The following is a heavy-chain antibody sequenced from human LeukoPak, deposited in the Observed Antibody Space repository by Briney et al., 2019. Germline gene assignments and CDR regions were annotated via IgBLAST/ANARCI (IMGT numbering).Heavy chain of an antibody. CDR2: INPNSGGT. J-gene: IGHJ6*04. CDR3: ARASDPTITMMSV. Sequence: ASVKVSCKASGYTFTGHYMHWVRQAPGQGLEWMGWINPNSGGTNYAQKFQGRVTMTRDTSISTAYMELSRLRSDDTAVYYCARASDPTITMMSVWGKGTTVTVSS. D-gene: IGHD3-22*01. CDR1: GYTFTGHY. V-gene: IGHV1-2*02.